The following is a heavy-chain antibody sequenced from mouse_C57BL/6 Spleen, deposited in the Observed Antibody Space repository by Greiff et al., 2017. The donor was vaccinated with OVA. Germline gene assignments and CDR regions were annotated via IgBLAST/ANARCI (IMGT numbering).Heavy chain of an antibody. J-gene: IGHJ1*03. CDR1: GFTFSDYY. Sequence: EVMLVESGGGLVQPGGSLKLSCAASGFTFSDYYMYWVRQTPEKRLEWVAYISNGGGSTYYPDTVKGRFTISRDNAKNTLYLQMSRLKSEDTAMYYCARQGNYYGSSLRYFDVWGTGTTVTVSS. CDR3: ARQGNYYGSSLRYFDV. V-gene: IGHV5-12*01. CDR2: ISNGGGST. D-gene: IGHD1-1*01.